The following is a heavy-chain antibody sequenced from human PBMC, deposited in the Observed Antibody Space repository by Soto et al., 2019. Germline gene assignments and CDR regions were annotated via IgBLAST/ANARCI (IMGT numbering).Heavy chain of an antibody. CDR3: ARDPYQLLWGSDWFDP. D-gene: IGHD2-2*01. CDR2: ISAYNGNT. V-gene: IGHV1-18*01. J-gene: IGHJ5*02. Sequence: ASVKVSCKASGYTFTSYGISWVRQAPGQGLEWMGWISAYNGNTNYAQKLQGRVTMTTDTSTSTAYMELRSLRSDDTAVYYCARDPYQLLWGSDWFDPWGQGTLVTVSS. CDR1: GYTFTSYG.